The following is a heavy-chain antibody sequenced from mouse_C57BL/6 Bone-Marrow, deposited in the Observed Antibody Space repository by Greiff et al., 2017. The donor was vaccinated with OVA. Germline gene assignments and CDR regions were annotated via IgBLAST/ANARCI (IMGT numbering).Heavy chain of an antibody. V-gene: IGHV1-61*01. CDR1: GYTFTSYW. J-gene: IGHJ2*01. Sequence: QVQLQQPGAELVRPGSSVKLSCKASGYTFTSYWMDWVKQRPGQGLEWIGNIYPSDSETHYNQKFKDKATLTVDKSSSTAYMQLSSLTSEDSAVYYCARGNTTVEWFDYWGQGTTLTVSS. CDR2: IYPSDSET. D-gene: IGHD1-1*01. CDR3: ARGNTTVEWFDY.